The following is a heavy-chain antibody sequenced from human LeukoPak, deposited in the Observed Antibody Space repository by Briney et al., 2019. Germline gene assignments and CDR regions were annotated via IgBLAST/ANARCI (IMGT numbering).Heavy chain of an antibody. D-gene: IGHD1-26*01. CDR1: GFSLSSCGVN. CDR2: IYWDDDK. Sequence: RASGPTLVRPPQTLTLTCTLSGFSLSSCGVNVGWIRQPPRGALEWLALIYWDDDKRYGPSLKNRVAITRDTSKNQVVLTVTNMDPVDTGTYYCVYRRTSGGYFDFWDQGTLVTVSS. V-gene: IGHV2-5*05. CDR3: VYRRTSGGYFDF. J-gene: IGHJ4*03.